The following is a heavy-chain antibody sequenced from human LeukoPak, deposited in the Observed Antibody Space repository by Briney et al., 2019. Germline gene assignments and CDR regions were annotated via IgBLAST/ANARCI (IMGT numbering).Heavy chain of an antibody. CDR3: ARDYCSSTSCYAGYFQH. CDR2: MNPNSGNA. J-gene: IGHJ1*01. D-gene: IGHD2-2*01. CDR1: GYTFTSYD. V-gene: IGHV1-8*02. Sequence: ASVKVSCKASGYTFTSYDINWVRQATGQALEWMGWMNPNSGNAGYAQKFQGTVTMTRDTSISTAYMELTRLRSDDTAVYYCARDYCSSTSCYAGYFQHWGQGTLVTVSS.